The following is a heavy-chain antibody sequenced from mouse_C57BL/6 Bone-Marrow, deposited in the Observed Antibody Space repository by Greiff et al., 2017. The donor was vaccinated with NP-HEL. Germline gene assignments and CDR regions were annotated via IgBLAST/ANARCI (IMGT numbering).Heavy chain of an antibody. Sequence: VQLQESGPELVKPGASVKISCKASGYAFSSSWMNWVKQRPGKGLEWIGRIYPGDGDTNYNGKFKGKATLTADKSSSTAYMQLRSLTSEDSAVYFCARRGIDAVVDAMDYWGQGTSVTVSS. CDR1: GYAFSSSW. J-gene: IGHJ4*01. CDR3: ARRGIDAVVDAMDY. V-gene: IGHV1-82*01. D-gene: IGHD1-1*01. CDR2: IYPGDGDT.